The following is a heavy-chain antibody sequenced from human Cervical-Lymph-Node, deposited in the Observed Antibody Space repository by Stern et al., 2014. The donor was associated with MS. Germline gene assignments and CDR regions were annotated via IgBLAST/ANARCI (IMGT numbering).Heavy chain of an antibody. CDR2: IDESGNT. J-gene: IGHJ4*02. V-gene: IGHV4-34*01. CDR3: AIHSGSWYDFDY. D-gene: IGHD6-13*01. CDR1: GGSITGYY. Sequence: QVQLQQWGAGLLRPSDTLSLTCAVYGGSITGYYWSWIRQPPGQGLEWIGKIDESGNTKYNPPLKSRVTILGGTSENQFSLKLKSVTAADTAVYYCAIHSGSWYDFDYWGQGTLVTVSS.